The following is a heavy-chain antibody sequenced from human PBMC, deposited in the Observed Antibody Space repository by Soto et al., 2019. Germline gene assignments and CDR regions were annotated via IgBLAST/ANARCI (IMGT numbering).Heavy chain of an antibody. Sequence: SETLSLTCTVSGGSISSGVYYWSWIRQHPGKGLEWIGYIYYSGSTYYNPSLKSRVTISVDTSKNQFSLKLSSVTAADTAVYYCARRDYGDFQLSNWFDPWGQGTLVTVSS. D-gene: IGHD4-17*01. CDR2: IYYSGST. J-gene: IGHJ5*02. V-gene: IGHV4-31*03. CDR1: GGSISSGVYY. CDR3: ARRDYGDFQLSNWFDP.